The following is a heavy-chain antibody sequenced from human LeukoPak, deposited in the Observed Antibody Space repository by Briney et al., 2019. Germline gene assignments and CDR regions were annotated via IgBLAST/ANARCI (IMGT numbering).Heavy chain of an antibody. CDR2: ISGSGDNT. Sequence: GGSLRLSCVASGFTFSSYAMNWVRQAPGKGLEWVSLISGSGDNTHYAGSVKGRFTISRDNSKNTLYLQMNSLRAEDTAVYYCAGITIPLEPYDAFDIWGQGTMVTVSS. CDR1: GFTFSSYA. J-gene: IGHJ3*02. CDR3: AGITIPLEPYDAFDI. D-gene: IGHD3-3*01. V-gene: IGHV3-23*01.